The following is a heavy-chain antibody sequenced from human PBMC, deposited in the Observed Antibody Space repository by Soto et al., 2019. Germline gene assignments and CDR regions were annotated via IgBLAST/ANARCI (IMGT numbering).Heavy chain of an antibody. CDR1: GFTFSSYG. V-gene: IGHV3-33*01. CDR2: IWYDGSNK. Sequence: SLRLSCAASGFTFSSYGMHWVRQAPGKGLEWVAVIWYDGSNKYYADSVKGRFTISRDNSKNTLYLQMNSLRDEDTAVYYCARPYSNRWSIFYGLDVWGQGTTVTVSS. CDR3: ARPYSNRWSIFYGLDV. D-gene: IGHD6-13*01. J-gene: IGHJ6*02.